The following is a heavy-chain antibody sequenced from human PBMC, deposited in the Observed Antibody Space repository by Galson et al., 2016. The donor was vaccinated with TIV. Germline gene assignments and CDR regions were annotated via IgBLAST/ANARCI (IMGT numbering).Heavy chain of an antibody. Sequence: SLRLSCATSGFTFRSYGMHWVRQAPGKGLEWVAFISDDGYNKEYADSVKGRFTISRDKSKSTLYLQMNSLRAEDTAVYSCARVFNSYFFDYWGQGTLVTVSS. D-gene: IGHD2/OR15-2a*01. CDR3: ARVFNSYFFDY. V-gene: IGHV3-30*14. J-gene: IGHJ4*02. CDR1: GFTFRSYG. CDR2: ISDDGYNK.